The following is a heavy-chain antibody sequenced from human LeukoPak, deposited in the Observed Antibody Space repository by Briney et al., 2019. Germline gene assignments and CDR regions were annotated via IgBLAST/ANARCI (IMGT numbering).Heavy chain of an antibody. CDR3: ARDSSGWYPGNWFDP. V-gene: IGHV1-2*02. Sequence: ASVKVSCKASGGTFMTDIFNWLRQAPGQSPEWMGWINPNSGGTNYAQKFQGRVTMTRDTSISTAYMELSRLRSDDTAAYYCARDSSGWYPGNWFDPWGQGTLVTVSS. J-gene: IGHJ5*02. D-gene: IGHD6-19*01. CDR1: GGTFMTDI. CDR2: INPNSGGT.